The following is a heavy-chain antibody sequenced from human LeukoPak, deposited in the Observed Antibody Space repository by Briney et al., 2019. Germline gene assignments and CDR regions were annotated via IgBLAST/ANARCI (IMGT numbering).Heavy chain of an antibody. J-gene: IGHJ5*02. CDR2: IYYSGST. D-gene: IGHD3-10*01. CDR3: ARYITMVRGAGFDP. V-gene: IGHV4-61*08. CDR1: GGSISSGGYY. Sequence: SETLSLTCTVSGGSISSGGYYWSWIRQHPGKGLEWIGYIYYSGSTNYNPSLKSRVTISVGTSKNQFSLKLSSVTAADTAVYYCARYITMVRGAGFDPWGQGTLVTVSS.